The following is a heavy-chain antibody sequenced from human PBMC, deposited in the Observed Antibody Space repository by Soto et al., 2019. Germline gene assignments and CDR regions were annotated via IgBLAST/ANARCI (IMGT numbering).Heavy chain of an antibody. Sequence: EVQLVESGGGLVQPGGSLRLSCAASGFTFSSYNMNWVRQAPGKGLEWIADISKSSTTINYADSVKGRFTISRYNAKNTLYLQMNSLRDEDTAVYYCAKDGGSLYYDGMDVWGQGTTVTVSS. D-gene: IGHD2-15*01. CDR2: ISKSSTTI. J-gene: IGHJ6*02. V-gene: IGHV3-48*02. CDR1: GFTFSSYN. CDR3: AKDGGSLYYDGMDV.